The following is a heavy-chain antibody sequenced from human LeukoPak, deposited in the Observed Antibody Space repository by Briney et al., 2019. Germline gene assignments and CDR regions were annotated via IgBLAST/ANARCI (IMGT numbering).Heavy chain of an antibody. Sequence: GGSLRLSCAASGFTFGSHYMSWVRQAPGKVLEWVGNIKEDGSETSYVDSVKGRFTISRDNVKNSLFLQMNSLRDDDAAVYYCARDYTWNSLDYWGQGTLVTVFS. V-gene: IGHV3-7*01. CDR2: IKEDGSET. J-gene: IGHJ4*02. CDR3: ARDYTWNSLDY. D-gene: IGHD1-20*01. CDR1: GFTFGSHY.